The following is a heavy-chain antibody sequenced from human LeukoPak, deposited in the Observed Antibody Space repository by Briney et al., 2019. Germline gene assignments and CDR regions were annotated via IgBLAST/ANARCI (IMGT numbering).Heavy chain of an antibody. J-gene: IGHJ5*02. V-gene: IGHV3-23*01. CDR3: AKENQGWFGELGWFDP. CDR2: IGGSGGST. D-gene: IGHD3-10*01. CDR1: GFTVSDNY. Sequence: GGSLRLSCAASGFTVSDNYMSWVRQAPGKGLEWVSAIGGSGGSTYYADSVKGRFTISRDNSKNTLYLQMNSLRAEDTAVYYCAKENQGWFGELGWFDPWGQGTLVTVSS.